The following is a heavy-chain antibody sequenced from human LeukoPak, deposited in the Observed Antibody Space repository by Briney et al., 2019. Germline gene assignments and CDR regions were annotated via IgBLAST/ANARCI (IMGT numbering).Heavy chain of an antibody. J-gene: IGHJ4*02. CDR3: ARGTGDTSSWFHDY. CDR1: GFTFSNYA. D-gene: IGHD6-13*01. V-gene: IGHV3-30*09. Sequence: GGSLRLSCAASGFTFSNYAMHWVRQAPGKGLEWVAVISYDINNKYYADSVKGRFAISRDNSKDTLYLQMNSLRPEDTAVYHCARGTGDTSSWFHDYWGQGTLVTVSS. CDR2: ISYDINNK.